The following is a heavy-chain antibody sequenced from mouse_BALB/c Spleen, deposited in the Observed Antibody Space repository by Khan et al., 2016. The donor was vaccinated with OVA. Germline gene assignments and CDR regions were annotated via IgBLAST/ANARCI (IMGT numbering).Heavy chain of an antibody. J-gene: IGHJ3*01. CDR1: GYTFTTYT. CDR2: INPSNGYT. D-gene: IGHD2-12*01. Sequence: VQLQQSGAELARPGASVKMSCKASGYTFTTYTMHWVKQRPGQGLEWIGYINPSNGYTNYNQKFKDKSTLTADKSSSTAYMQLSSLTSDYSAVXDCAREGAYYSSDGWFSYWGQGTLVTVSA. V-gene: IGHV1-4*01. CDR3: AREGAYYSSDGWFSY.